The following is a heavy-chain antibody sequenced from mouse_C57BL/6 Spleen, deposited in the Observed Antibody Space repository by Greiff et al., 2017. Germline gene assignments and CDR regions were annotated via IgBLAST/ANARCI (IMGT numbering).Heavy chain of an antibody. CDR1: GYTFTSYW. Sequence: VQLQQPGAELVRPGSSVKLSCKASGYTFTSYWMDWVKQRPGQGLEWIGNIYPSDSETHYNQKFKDKATLTVDKSSSTAYMQLSSLTSEDSAVYYCARRYDGNHYYAMDYWGQGTSVTVSS. CDR3: ARRYDGNHYYAMDY. J-gene: IGHJ4*01. V-gene: IGHV1-61*01. D-gene: IGHD2-1*01. CDR2: IYPSDSET.